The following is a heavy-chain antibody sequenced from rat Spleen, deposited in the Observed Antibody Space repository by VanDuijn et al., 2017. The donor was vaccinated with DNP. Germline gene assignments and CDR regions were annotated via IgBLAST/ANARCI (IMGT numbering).Heavy chain of an antibody. CDR2: INYDGTRT. CDR1: GSTFSDYA. Sequence: EVQLVESGGGLVQPGRSLKLSCAASGSTFSDYAMAWVRQAPKKGLEWVATINYDGTRTYYRDSLRGRFTISRDNARTILYLQMDSLWSEDTATYFCTTDQGTITAPFDSWGPGVMVTVSS. CDR3: TTDQGTITAPFDS. V-gene: IGHV5S10*01. J-gene: IGHJ2*01. D-gene: IGHD1-2*01.